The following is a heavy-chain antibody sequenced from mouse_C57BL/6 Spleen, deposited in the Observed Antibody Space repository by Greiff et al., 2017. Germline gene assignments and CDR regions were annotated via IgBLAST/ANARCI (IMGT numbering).Heavy chain of an antibody. CDR3: ARSGGGHYYFDY. D-gene: IGHD1-1*02. CDR1: GYTFTSYG. Sequence: QVQLQQSGAELARPGASVKLSCKASGYTFTSYGISWVKQRTGQGLEWIGEIYPRSGNTYYNEKFKGKATLTADKSSSTAYMELRSLTSEDSAVYFCARSGGGHYYFDYWGQGTTLTVSS. CDR2: IYPRSGNT. V-gene: IGHV1-81*01. J-gene: IGHJ2*01.